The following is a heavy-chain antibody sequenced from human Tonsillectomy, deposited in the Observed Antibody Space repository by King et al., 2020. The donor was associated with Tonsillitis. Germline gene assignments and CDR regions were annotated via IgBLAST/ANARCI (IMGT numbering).Heavy chain of an antibody. CDR2: INEDGGEK. V-gene: IGHV3-7*02. CDR3: VTYRSNLWGRFDY. J-gene: IGHJ4*02. CDR1: GFTFTDYF. Sequence: VQLVESGGGLVQPGGSLRLSCSVSGFTFTDYFMTWVRQTPGKGLEWVANINEDGGEKNYVDSVKGRFTISRDNAKNSLYLQMNNLRGEDTAVYYCVTYRSNLWGRFDYWGQGTLVTVSS. D-gene: IGHD7-27*01.